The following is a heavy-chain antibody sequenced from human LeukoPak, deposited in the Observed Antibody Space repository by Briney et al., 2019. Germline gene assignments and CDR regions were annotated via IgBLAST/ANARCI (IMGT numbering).Heavy chain of an antibody. D-gene: IGHD3-22*01. CDR2: GGSTT. J-gene: IGHJ4*02. V-gene: IGHV3-74*01. Sequence: GGSTTTYADSVKGRFTISRDNAKNTLYLQMNGLRAEDTAAYYCSRSAYYDGSGNYYDYWGQGTLVTVSS. CDR3: SRSAYYDGSGNYYDY.